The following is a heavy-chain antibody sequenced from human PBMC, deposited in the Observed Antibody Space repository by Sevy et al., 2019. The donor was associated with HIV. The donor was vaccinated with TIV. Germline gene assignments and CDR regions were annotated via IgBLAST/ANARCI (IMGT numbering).Heavy chain of an antibody. CDR1: GDPIRSGSYY. D-gene: IGHD1-1*01. J-gene: IGHJ4*02. CDR2: IYTSGNT. Sequence: SETLSLTCSVSGDPIRSGSYYWSWIRQPAGKGLEWIGRIYTSGNTNYSPSLKSRVTMTLDTSKNEFSLNLTSVTAADTAVYYCAREGDSHDLSFYFWGQGTLVTVSS. V-gene: IGHV4-61*02. CDR3: AREGDSHDLSFYF.